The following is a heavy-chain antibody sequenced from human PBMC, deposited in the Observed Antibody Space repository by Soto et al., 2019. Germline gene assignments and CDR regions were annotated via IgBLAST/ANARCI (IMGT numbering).Heavy chain of an antibody. J-gene: IGHJ4*02. Sequence: GGSLRLSCAASGFTFSSYAMSWVRQAPGKGLEWVSAISGSGGSTYYADSVKGRFTISRDNSKNTLYLQMNSLRAEDTAVYYCAKVYGSGSYYTRQPDYWGQGTLVTVSS. CDR1: GFTFSSYA. CDR3: AKVYGSGSYYTRQPDY. CDR2: ISGSGGST. V-gene: IGHV3-23*01. D-gene: IGHD3-10*01.